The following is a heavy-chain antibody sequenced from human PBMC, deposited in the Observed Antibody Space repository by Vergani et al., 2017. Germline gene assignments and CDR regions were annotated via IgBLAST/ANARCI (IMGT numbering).Heavy chain of an antibody. J-gene: IGHJ4*02. D-gene: IGHD6-13*01. Sequence: QVQLVESGGGVVQPGGSLRLSCAASGFTFNSYGMHWVRQAPGKGLEWVASIRSDESRRYYGDSMEGPFTISRDNSESTLHLQMTSLRAEDTAVYYCANIAAPGPRGRGTGNWGQGTLVTVSS. CDR3: ANIAAPGPRGRGTGN. CDR2: IRSDESRR. CDR1: GFTFNSYG. V-gene: IGHV3-30*02.